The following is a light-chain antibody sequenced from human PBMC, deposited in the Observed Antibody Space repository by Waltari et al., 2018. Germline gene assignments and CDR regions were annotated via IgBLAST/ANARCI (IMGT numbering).Light chain of an antibody. CDR3: QAWDSSSYV. CDR1: LLRVTY. V-gene: IGLV3-1*01. CDR2: QDN. Sequence: SYELTQPPLVPVSPGQTASVTCPGDLLRVTYICWYQQKPGQSPVLVMYQDNKRPSGIPERFSGSNSGNTATLTISGTQGMDEADYYCQAWDSSSYVFGTGTKVTVL. J-gene: IGLJ1*01.